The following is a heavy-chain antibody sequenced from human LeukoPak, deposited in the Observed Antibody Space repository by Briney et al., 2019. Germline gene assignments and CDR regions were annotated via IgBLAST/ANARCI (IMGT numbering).Heavy chain of an antibody. V-gene: IGHV5-51*01. CDR2: IYPGDSDT. Sequence: GESLKISCEGSGYTFTTFWIGWVRQMPGKGLEWMGIIYPGDSDTRYSPSFQGQVTISADKSISTAYLQWSSLKASDTAMYYCARVDSNWYGFDPWGQGTLVTVSS. D-gene: IGHD6-13*01. CDR1: GYTFTTFW. J-gene: IGHJ5*02. CDR3: ARVDSNWYGFDP.